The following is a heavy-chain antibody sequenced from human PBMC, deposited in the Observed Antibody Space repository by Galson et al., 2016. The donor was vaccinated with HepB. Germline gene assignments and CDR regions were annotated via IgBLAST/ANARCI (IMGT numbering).Heavy chain of an antibody. CDR2: ISAYNGNT. CDR3: ARDPAPAAPRNWFDP. D-gene: IGHD2-2*01. V-gene: IGHV1-18*01. CDR1: GYTFTSYG. J-gene: IGHJ5*02. Sequence: SCKASGYTFTSYGINWVRQAPGQGLEWMGWISAYNGNTNYAQNFKGRVTMTTDTSTFTAYMELRSLRSDDTAVYYWARDPAPAAPRNWFDPWGQGTLVTVSS.